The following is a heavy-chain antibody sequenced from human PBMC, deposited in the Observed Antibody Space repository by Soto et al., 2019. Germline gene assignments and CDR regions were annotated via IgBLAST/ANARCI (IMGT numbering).Heavy chain of an antibody. J-gene: IGHJ4*02. CDR1: GCSLSSSNW. Sequence: SETLSLTCAFSGCSLSSSNWLSWVRQPQGKGLKCIGEIYHSRSTNYNPSLKSRVTISVDKSKNQFSLKLSSVTAADTVVYYCASALTGTPIDYWGQGTLVTVSS. V-gene: IGHV4-4*02. CDR2: IYHSRST. CDR3: ASALTGTPIDY. D-gene: IGHD1-20*01.